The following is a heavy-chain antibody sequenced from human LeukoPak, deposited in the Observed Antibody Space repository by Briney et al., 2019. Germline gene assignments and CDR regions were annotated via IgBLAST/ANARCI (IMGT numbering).Heavy chain of an antibody. CDR1: GFTFSNYW. D-gene: IGHD3-22*01. Sequence: GGSLRLSCAASGFTFSNYWMTWVRQAPEKGLEWVAHVKPDGSEKSYVDSVKSRFTISRDNAQNTLYLQMNGLRAEDTAVYYCARDRGYYVFDYWGHGTLVTV. J-gene: IGHJ4*01. CDR2: VKPDGSEK. V-gene: IGHV3-7*01. CDR3: ARDRGYYVFDY.